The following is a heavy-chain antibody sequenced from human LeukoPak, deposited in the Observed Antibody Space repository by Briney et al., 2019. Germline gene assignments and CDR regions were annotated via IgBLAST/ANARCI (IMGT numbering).Heavy chain of an antibody. CDR1: GFTFSSYA. D-gene: IGHD6-19*01. J-gene: IGHJ3*02. V-gene: IGHV3-30*04. CDR2: ISSDGNYK. Sequence: GGSLRLSCAASGFTFSSYAMHWVRQAPGKGLEWVAFISSDGNYKYYADSVKGRFSISRDNSKNTLYLQMNSLRADDTAVYYCARVRLGDAFDIWGQGTMVTVSS. CDR3: ARVRLGDAFDI.